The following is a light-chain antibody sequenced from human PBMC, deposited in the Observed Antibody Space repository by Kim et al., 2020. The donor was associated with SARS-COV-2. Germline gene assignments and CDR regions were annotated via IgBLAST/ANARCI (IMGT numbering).Light chain of an antibody. J-gene: IGKJ2*01. CDR3: LQYYAFPRT. CDR2: VAS. Sequence: SASVGDRVTITCRASRDIRNDLSWFQQKPGKAPKRLISVASTLQSGVPSRFSGSGYETEFTLTISSLQPEDFATYYCLQYYAFPRTFGQGTKLEI. V-gene: IGKV1-17*01. CDR1: RDIRND.